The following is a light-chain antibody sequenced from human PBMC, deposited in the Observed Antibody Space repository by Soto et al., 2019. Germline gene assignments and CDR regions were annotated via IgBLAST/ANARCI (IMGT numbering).Light chain of an antibody. Sequence: NFMLTQPHSVSESPGKTVTLSCTRSSGSIASNYVQWYQQRPGSAPTTVIYEDNQRPSGGPDRFSGCIDSCSNSAPATIAVLKTEEEAYYCWQSYDSTTYVVFGGGTKLTVL. V-gene: IGLV6-57*04. CDR2: EDN. J-gene: IGLJ2*01. CDR3: QSYDSTTYVV. CDR1: SGSIASNY.